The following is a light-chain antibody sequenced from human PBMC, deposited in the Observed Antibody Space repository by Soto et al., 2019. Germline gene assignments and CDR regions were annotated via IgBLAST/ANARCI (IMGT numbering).Light chain of an antibody. J-gene: IGKJ1*01. CDR1: QSVSSN. V-gene: IGKV3-15*01. Sequence: EIVMTQSPATLSVSPGERASLSCRASQSVSSNLAWYQYTPGQAPRLLIYGASTRATGIPARFSGSGSGTEFTLPISSLQSEDFAVYYCQQYNNWPPWTFGQGTKVDIK. CDR2: GAS. CDR3: QQYNNWPPWT.